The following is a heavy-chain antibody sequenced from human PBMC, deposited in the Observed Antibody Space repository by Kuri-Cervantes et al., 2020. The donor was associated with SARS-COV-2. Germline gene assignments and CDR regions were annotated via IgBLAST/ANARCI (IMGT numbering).Heavy chain of an antibody. CDR2: IIPIFGTA. V-gene: IGHV1-69*13. CDR3: VSLAGLKAEFQDY. Sequence: SVKVSCKASGGTFSSYAISWVRQAPGQGLEWMGGIIPIFGTANYAQKFQGRVTITADESTSTAYMELSSLRSEDTAVYYCVSLAGLKAEFQDYWGQGTLVTVSS. J-gene: IGHJ4*02. CDR1: GGTFSSYA. D-gene: IGHD2-15*01.